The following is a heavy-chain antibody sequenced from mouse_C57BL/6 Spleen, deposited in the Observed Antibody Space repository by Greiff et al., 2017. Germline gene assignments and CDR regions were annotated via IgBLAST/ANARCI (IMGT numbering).Heavy chain of an antibody. J-gene: IGHJ2*01. CDR3: ARPLWDGYFDY. V-gene: IGHV5-17*01. D-gene: IGHD4-1*01. CDR1: GFTFSDYG. Sequence: EVKVVESGGGLVKPGGSLKLSCAASGFTFSDYGMHWVRQAPERGLEWVAYISSGSSTIYYADTVKGRFTISRDNAKNTLFLQMTSLRSEDTAMYYCARPLWDGYFDYWGQGTTLTVSS. CDR2: ISSGSSTI.